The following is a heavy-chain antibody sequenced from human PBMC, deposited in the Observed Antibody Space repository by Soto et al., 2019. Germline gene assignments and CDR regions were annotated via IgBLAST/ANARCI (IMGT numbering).Heavy chain of an antibody. CDR1: GYTFTSYA. CDR2: INAGTGNT. D-gene: IGHD6-6*01. CDR3: ARGSSSSIGY. Sequence: QVQLVQSGAEVKKPGASVKVSCKASGYTFTSYAMLWVRQAPGQRLEWMGWINAGTGNTKYSQKFQDRVTITRDTSASTAYMELSSLRSEDTAVYYCARGSSSSIGYWGQGTLVTVSS. V-gene: IGHV1-3*01. J-gene: IGHJ4*02.